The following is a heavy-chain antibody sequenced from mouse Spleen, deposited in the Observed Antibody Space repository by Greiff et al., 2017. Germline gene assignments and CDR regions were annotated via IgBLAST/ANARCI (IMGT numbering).Heavy chain of an antibody. J-gene: IGHJ2*01. CDR3: ARGGVRYFDY. CDR1: GFTFSSYA. V-gene: IGHV5-9*04. Sequence: EVKLQESGGGLVKLGGSLKLSCAASGFTFSSYAMSWVRQTPEKRLEWVATISSGGGNTYYPDSVKGRFTISRDNAKNTLYLQMSSLKSEDTAMYYCARGGVRYFDYWGQGTTLTVSS. D-gene: IGHD2-14*01. CDR2: ISSGGGNT.